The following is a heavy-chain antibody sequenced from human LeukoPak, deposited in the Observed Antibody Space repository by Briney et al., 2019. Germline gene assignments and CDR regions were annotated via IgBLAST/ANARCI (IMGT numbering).Heavy chain of an antibody. CDR3: ARLPGAASGTSLFDY. J-gene: IGHJ4*02. D-gene: IGHD6-13*01. V-gene: IGHV4-59*08. CDR1: GGSISSYY. CDR2: IYYSGST. Sequence: PSETLSLTCTVSGGSISSYYWSWIRQPPGKGLEWIGYIYYSGSTNYNPSLKSRVTMSVDRSKNQFSLKLSSVTAADTALYYCARLPGAASGTSLFDYWGQGVLVTVSS.